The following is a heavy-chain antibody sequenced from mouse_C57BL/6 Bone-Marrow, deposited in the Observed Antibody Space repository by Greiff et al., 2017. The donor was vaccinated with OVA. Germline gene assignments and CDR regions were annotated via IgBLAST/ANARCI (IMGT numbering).Heavy chain of an antibody. CDR2: INPNNGGT. Sequence: EVHLVESGPELVKPGASVKIPCKASGYTFTDYNMDWVKQSHGKSLEWIGDINPNNGGTIYNQKFKGKATLTVDKSSSTAYMELRSLTSEDTAVYYCAAGGSNSLYAMDYWGQGTSVTVSS. V-gene: IGHV1-18*01. J-gene: IGHJ4*01. CDR3: AAGGSNSLYAMDY. D-gene: IGHD2-5*01. CDR1: GYTFTDYN.